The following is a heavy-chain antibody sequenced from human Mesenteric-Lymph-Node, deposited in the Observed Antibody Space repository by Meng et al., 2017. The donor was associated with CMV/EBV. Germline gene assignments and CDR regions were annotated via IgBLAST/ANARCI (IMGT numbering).Heavy chain of an antibody. CDR3: ARGPKGYDSPNFDY. J-gene: IGHJ4*02. Sequence: LRLSCTVSGGSINNYYWSWIRQPPGKGLEWIGYIYYSGSTNYNPSLKSRVTISVDTSKNQFSLKLSSVTAADTAVYYCARGPKGYDSPNFDYWGQGTLVTVSS. D-gene: IGHD5-12*01. CDR2: IYYSGST. CDR1: GGSINNYY. V-gene: IGHV4-59*01.